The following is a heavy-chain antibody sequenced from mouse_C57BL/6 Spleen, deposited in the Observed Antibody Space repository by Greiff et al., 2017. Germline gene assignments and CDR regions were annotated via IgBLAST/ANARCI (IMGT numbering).Heavy chain of an antibody. Sequence: QVQLQQPGAELVRPGSSVKLSCKASGYTFTSYWMHWVKQRPIQGLEWIGNIDPSDSETHYNQKFKDKATLTVDKSSSTAYMQLSSLTSEDSVVYCCARSEIDYGNSWFAYWGQGTLVTVSA. V-gene: IGHV1-52*01. D-gene: IGHD2-1*01. J-gene: IGHJ3*01. CDR2: IDPSDSET. CDR1: GYTFTSYW. CDR3: ARSEIDYGNSWFAY.